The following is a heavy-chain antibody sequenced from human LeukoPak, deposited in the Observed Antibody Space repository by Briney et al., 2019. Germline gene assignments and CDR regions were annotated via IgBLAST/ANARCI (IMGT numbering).Heavy chain of an antibody. J-gene: IGHJ4*02. Sequence: ASVKVSCKAFGYTITGYYIHWVRQAPGQGLEWMGWINPNNGGTNSAQKFQGRVTMTRDTSIGTAYMELNRLTYEDTAVYYCGRDRHWNQGNFDYWGQGTLVTVSS. CDR1: GYTITGYY. D-gene: IGHD1-1*01. CDR2: INPNNGGT. V-gene: IGHV1-2*02. CDR3: GRDRHWNQGNFDY.